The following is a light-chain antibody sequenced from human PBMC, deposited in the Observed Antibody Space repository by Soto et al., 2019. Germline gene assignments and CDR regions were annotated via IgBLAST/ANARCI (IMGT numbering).Light chain of an antibody. CDR2: AAS. J-gene: IGKJ1*01. V-gene: IGKV3-20*01. Sequence: ETVLTQSPGTLSLSPGERATLSCRASQSVKNNYLRWYQQKPGQAPRLLIYAASGTATGIPDRFSGSGSGTDFTLTISRLEHEDCAVYYWQQYATSPRTFGQGTKVEIK. CDR1: QSVKNNY. CDR3: QQYATSPRT.